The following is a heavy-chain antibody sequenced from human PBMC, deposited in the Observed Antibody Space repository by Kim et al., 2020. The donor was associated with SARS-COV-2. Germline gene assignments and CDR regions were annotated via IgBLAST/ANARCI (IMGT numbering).Heavy chain of an antibody. J-gene: IGHJ4*02. Sequence: GGSLRLSCAASGFTFRNYWMRWVRQAPGKGLEWVANIKQDESEKYYVDSVKGRFTVFRDNARNSLFLQMNSLRAEDTAVYYCARGGIGWNDRSSDYWGQGTLVTVSS. D-gene: IGHD1-1*01. V-gene: IGHV3-7*03. CDR1: GFTFRNYW. CDR3: ARGGIGWNDRSSDY. CDR2: IKQDESEK.